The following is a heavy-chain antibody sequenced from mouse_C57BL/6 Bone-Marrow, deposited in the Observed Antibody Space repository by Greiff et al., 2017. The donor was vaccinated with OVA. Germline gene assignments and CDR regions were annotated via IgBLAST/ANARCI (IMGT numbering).Heavy chain of an antibody. CDR3: ARNWVAWFAY. D-gene: IGHD4-1*01. CDR2: IYPRSGNT. J-gene: IGHJ3*01. Sequence: QVQLKESGAELARPGASVKLSCKASGYTFTSYGISWVKQRTGQGLEWIGEIYPRSGNTYYNEKFKGKATLTADKSSSTAYMELRSLTSEDSAVYFWARNWVAWFAYWGQGTLVTVSA. V-gene: IGHV1-81*01. CDR1: GYTFTSYG.